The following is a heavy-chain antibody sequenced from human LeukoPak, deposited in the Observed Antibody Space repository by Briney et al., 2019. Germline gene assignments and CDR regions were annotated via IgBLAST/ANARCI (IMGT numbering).Heavy chain of an antibody. CDR3: AKELPKLGCSSLNCYVWGGYFDF. D-gene: IGHD3-10*02. V-gene: IGHV3-30*02. CDR1: GFTFSTYG. J-gene: IGHJ4*02. Sequence: GGSLRLSCAASGFTFSTYGMYWVRQAPGKGLEWVAFIRYDGSSKYYADSVKGRFIISRDNSKNTLFLRMNSLRAEDAAIYYCAKELPKLGCSSLNCYVWGGYFDFWGQGTLVTVSS. CDR2: IRYDGSSK.